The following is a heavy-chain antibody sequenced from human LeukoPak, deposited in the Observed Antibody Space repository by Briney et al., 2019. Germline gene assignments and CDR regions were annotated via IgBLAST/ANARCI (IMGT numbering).Heavy chain of an antibody. J-gene: IGHJ4*02. Sequence: ASVKVSCKASGYTFTSYGISWVRQAPGQGLEWMGWISAYNANTNYAQNLQGRVTMTTDTSTSTAYMALRSLRSDDTAVYYCAREFRTYYDFWSGYYIFDYWGQGTLVTVSS. V-gene: IGHV1-18*01. CDR1: GYTFTSYG. D-gene: IGHD3-3*01. CDR2: ISAYNANT. CDR3: AREFRTYYDFWSGYYIFDY.